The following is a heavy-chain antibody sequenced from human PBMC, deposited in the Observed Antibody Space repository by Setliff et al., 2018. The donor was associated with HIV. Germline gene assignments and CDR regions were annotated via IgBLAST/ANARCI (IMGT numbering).Heavy chain of an antibody. CDR3: TRDPQYYNFWSGYFDY. V-gene: IGHV3-49*04. CDR1: GFTFGDYA. Sequence: PGGSLRLSCTASGFTFGDYAMSWVRQAPGKGLEWVGFIRSKAYGGTTEYAASVKGRFTISRDDSKSIAYLQMHNLKTEDTALYYCTRDPQYYNFWSGYFDYWGQGTLVTVSS. CDR2: IRSKAYGGTT. J-gene: IGHJ4*02. D-gene: IGHD3-3*01.